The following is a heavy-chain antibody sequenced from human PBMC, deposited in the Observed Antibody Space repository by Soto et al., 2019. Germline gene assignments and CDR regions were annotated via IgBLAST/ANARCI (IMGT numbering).Heavy chain of an antibody. CDR2: INPSGDHT. J-gene: IGHJ6*01. Sequence: ASVKVSCKASGGTFSSYAISWVRQAPGQGLEWMGIINPSGDHTSYEEKFHCRITMTRDTYTSTVYMELSSLRSDDTAVYYCARGPLRGFGELMPKYYDMDVRGQVTTVTVSS. D-gene: IGHD3-10*01. CDR3: ARGPLRGFGELMPKYYDMDV. CDR1: GGTFSSYA. V-gene: IGHV1-46*01.